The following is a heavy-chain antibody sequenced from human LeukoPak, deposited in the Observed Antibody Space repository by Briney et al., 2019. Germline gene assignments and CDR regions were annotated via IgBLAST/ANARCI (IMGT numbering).Heavy chain of an antibody. V-gene: IGHV3-23*01. CDR1: GFTFSNYA. Sequence: GGSLRLSCAASGFTFSNYAMSWVRQAPGKGLEWVSAVSGSGGSTYYADSVKGRFTISRDNSKNTQYLQMNSLRAQDTAVYYSAKELAGSHYYYYGMDVWGQGTTVTVSS. CDR3: AKELAGSHYYYYGMDV. D-gene: IGHD1-1*01. CDR2: VSGSGGST. J-gene: IGHJ6*02.